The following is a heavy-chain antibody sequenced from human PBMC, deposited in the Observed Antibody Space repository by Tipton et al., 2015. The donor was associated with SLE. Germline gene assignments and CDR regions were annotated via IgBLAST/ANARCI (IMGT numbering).Heavy chain of an antibody. Sequence: LRLSCTVSGGSISSSSYYWGWIRQPPGKGLEWIGYIYYSGSTNYNPSLKSRVTISVDTSKNQFSLKLSSVTAADTAVYYCARDSNGSGSLGWFDPWGQGTLVTVSS. CDR3: ARDSNGSGSLGWFDP. CDR1: GGSISSSSYY. J-gene: IGHJ5*02. V-gene: IGHV4-61*05. D-gene: IGHD3-10*01. CDR2: IYYSGST.